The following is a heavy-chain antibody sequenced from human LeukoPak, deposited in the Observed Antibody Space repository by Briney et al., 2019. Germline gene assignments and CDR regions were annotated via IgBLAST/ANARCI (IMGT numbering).Heavy chain of an antibody. J-gene: IGHJ4*02. D-gene: IGHD3-10*01. Sequence: GGSLRLSCAASGFIFSSAWMTWVRQAPGKGLEWVSGISGSGGSTYYADSVKGRFTISRDNSKNTLYLQMNSLRAEDTAVYYCAKAPMVRGVSPDYWGQGTLVTVSS. CDR3: AKAPMVRGVSPDY. CDR1: GFIFSSA. V-gene: IGHV3-23*01. CDR2: ISGSGGST.